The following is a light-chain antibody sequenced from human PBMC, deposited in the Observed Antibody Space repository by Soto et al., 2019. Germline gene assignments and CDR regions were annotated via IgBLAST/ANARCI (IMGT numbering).Light chain of an antibody. J-gene: IGLJ1*01. CDR1: SSDVGAYNY. CDR2: DVS. Sequence: QSALTQPASVSGSPGQSIAISCTGTSSDVGAYNYFSWYQQHPGKAPKLMIYDVSNRPSGVSNRFSGSKSGNTASLTISVLQAEDEADYYCSSYTTSSTYVFGTGTKVTV. CDR3: SSYTTSSTYV. V-gene: IGLV2-14*03.